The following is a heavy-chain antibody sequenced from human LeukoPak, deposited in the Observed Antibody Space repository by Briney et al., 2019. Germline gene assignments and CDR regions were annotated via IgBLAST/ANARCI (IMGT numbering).Heavy chain of an antibody. CDR3: ARYSRENYGSHWFDP. J-gene: IGHJ5*02. CDR1: GGSISSSSYY. V-gene: IGHV4-39*07. Sequence: SETLSLTCTVSGGSISSSSYYWGWIRQPPGKGLEWIGTIYYSGSTYYNPSLTSRVTISVDTSKNQFSLKLSSVTAADTAMYYCARYSRENYGSHWFDPWGQGALVTVSS. CDR2: IYYSGST. D-gene: IGHD3-10*01.